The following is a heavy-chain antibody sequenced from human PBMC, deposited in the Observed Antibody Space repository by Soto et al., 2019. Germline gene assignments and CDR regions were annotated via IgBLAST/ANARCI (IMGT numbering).Heavy chain of an antibody. Sequence: PSETLSLPCKVPGGPIRSNYWSWVRQPAGKPLEWIGRIYTSGSTNYNPSLKSRVSMSVDTSKNQFSLEVTSVTAADTAVYYCAREGASGFGMDVWGQGTTVTVSS. CDR1: GGPIRSNY. V-gene: IGHV4-4*07. CDR3: AREGASGFGMDV. CDR2: IYTSGST. J-gene: IGHJ6*02. D-gene: IGHD1-26*01.